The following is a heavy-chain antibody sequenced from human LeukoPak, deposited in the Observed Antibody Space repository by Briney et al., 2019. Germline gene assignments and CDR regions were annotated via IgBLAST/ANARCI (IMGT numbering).Heavy chain of an antibody. CDR1: GFTFDDYA. V-gene: IGHV3-9*01. D-gene: IGHD4-23*01. Sequence: TGGSLRLSCAASGFTFDDYAMHWVRQAPGKGLEWVSGISWNSGSIGYADSVKGRFTIPRDNAKNSLYLQMNSLRAEDTALYYCARRYGGNSGLDYWGQGTLVTVSS. CDR2: ISWNSGSI. J-gene: IGHJ4*02. CDR3: ARRYGGNSGLDY.